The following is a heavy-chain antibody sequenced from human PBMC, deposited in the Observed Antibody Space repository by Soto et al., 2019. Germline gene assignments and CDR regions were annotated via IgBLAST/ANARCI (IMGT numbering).Heavy chain of an antibody. Sequence: GGSLRLSCAASGFTFSSYAMHWVRLTPGKGLEFVSAISNNGGSTNDAPSVWGRFTISRDNSKNTVYLEMSSLRVEDTAIYYCVKDPSRGGWYGFFLHWGQGTVVTVSS. CDR1: GFTFSSYA. V-gene: IGHV3-64D*06. CDR2: ISNNGGST. J-gene: IGHJ1*01. CDR3: VKDPSRGGWYGFFLH. D-gene: IGHD6-19*01.